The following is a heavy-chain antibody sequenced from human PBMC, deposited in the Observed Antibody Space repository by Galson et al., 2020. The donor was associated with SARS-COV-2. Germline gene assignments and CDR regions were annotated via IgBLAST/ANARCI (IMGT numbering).Heavy chain of an antibody. CDR1: GGSISSSSYY. J-gene: IGHJ5*02. CDR3: ARPVIRCSGGSCYSGEWRNWFDP. CDR2: IYYSGST. D-gene: IGHD2-15*01. Sequence: SQTLSLTCTVSGGSISSSSYYWGWIRQPPGKGLEWIGSIYYSGSTYYNPSLKSRVTISVDTSKNQFSLKLSSVTAADTAVYYCARPVIRCSGGSCYSGEWRNWFDPWGQGTLVTVSS. V-gene: IGHV4-39*01.